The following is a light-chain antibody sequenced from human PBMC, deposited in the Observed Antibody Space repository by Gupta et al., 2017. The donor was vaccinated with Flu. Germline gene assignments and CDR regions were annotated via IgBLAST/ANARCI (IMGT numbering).Light chain of an antibody. J-gene: IGLJ3*02. CDR2: DEK. CDR1: NIGSKS. CDR3: QVWHISSDHLRV. Sequence: SYVLTQPPSVSVAPGQTARITCGGNNIGSKSVHWYHQNPGQAPELLVYDEKGRRSGIPGRCSGSNSGNTATLTISKVEAGEEADYYCQVWHISSDHLRVFGGGTKLTGL. V-gene: IGLV3-21*02.